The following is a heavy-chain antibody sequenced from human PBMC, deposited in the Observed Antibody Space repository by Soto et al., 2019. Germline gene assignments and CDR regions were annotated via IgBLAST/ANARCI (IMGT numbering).Heavy chain of an antibody. CDR1: GFTFSSYA. V-gene: IGHV3-23*01. D-gene: IGHD2-2*01. J-gene: IGHJ4*02. CDR3: AKGSAPYIGGVPAALDY. CDR2: ISGSGGST. Sequence: EVQLLESGGGLVQPGGSLRLSCAASGFTFSSYAMSWVRQAPGKGLEWVSAISGSGGSTYYADSVKGRFTISRDNSKNTLDLQTNSLRAEDTAVYYWAKGSAPYIGGVPAALDYWGQGTLVTVSS.